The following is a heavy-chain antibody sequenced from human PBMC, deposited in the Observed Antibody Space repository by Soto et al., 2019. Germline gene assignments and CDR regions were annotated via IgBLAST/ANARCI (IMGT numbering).Heavy chain of an antibody. D-gene: IGHD2-15*01. V-gene: IGHV3-33*01. CDR2: IWYDGINK. CDR3: ARDRVQMVDGLDV. CDR1: GFTFSNNG. J-gene: IGHJ6*02. Sequence: QVQLVESGGGVVQPGRSLRLSCAASGFTFSNNGMHWVRQAPGKGLEWVAVIWYDGINKYYADSVKGQFIISRDNSKNTVYLPINSLRDEETAVYYCARDRVQMVDGLDVWGQGTTVSVSS.